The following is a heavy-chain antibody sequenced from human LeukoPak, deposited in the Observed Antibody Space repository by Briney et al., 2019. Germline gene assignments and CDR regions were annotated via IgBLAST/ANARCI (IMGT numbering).Heavy chain of an antibody. J-gene: IGHJ4*02. V-gene: IGHV3-21*01. CDR1: GFTFSSYS. CDR3: AKGHSSSWYYFGY. Sequence: PGGSLRLSCAASGFTFSSYSMNWVRQAPGKGLEWVSSIGASGSYISYADSVKGRFTISRDNSKDTLYVQMNSLRAEDTAVYYCAKGHSSSWYYFGYWGQGTLVTVSS. CDR2: IGASGSYI. D-gene: IGHD6-13*01.